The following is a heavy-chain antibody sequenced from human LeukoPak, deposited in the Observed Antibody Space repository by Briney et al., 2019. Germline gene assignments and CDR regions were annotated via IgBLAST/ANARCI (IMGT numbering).Heavy chain of an antibody. CDR2: NNGDGSTT. Sequence: GGSLRLSCVASGFSLSGYWMYWVRQAPGKGLMYISRNNGDGSTTNYADVVKGRFTMSRDNIKNTLYLQMNSLRVEDTAVYYCARDPRNVGLAPWGQGTLVTVSS. J-gene: IGHJ5*02. V-gene: IGHV3-74*01. CDR3: ARDPRNVGLAP. CDR1: GFSLSGYW. D-gene: IGHD2-15*01.